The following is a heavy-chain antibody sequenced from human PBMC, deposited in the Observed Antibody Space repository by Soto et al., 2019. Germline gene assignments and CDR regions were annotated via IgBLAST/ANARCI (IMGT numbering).Heavy chain of an antibody. Sequence: EVQLVESGGDLVQPGGSLRLSCAGSGFTFSSYWMSWVRQAPGKGLEWVANINQDGSDKYHVESVKGRFTISRDNAKNSVNLQMNSLRAEDTAIYYCARDRILYGDYFGLDVWGQGTTVTVSS. V-gene: IGHV3-7*03. CDR1: GFTFSSYW. D-gene: IGHD4-17*01. CDR3: ARDRILYGDYFGLDV. CDR2: INQDGSDK. J-gene: IGHJ6*02.